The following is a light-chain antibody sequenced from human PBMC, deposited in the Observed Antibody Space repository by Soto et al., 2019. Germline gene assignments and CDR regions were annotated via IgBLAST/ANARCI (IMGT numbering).Light chain of an antibody. CDR3: QQYGSSPRT. CDR1: QNVGSRY. Sequence: EIVLTQSPGTLSLSPGERATLSCRASQNVGSRYLAWYQQKPGQAPRLLIYGTSNRATGIPDRFSGSGSGTDFSLTISSLEPGDLVVYYCQQYGSSPRTFGQGTKV. CDR2: GTS. J-gene: IGKJ1*01. V-gene: IGKV3-20*01.